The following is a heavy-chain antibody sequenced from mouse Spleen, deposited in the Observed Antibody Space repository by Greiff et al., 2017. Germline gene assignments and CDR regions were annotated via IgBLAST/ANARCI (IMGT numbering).Heavy chain of an antibody. CDR1: GYTFTSYW. V-gene: IGHV1-69*01. D-gene: IGHD4-1*01. CDR2: IDPSDSYT. CDR3: ARSWGSYCFDY. Sequence: QVQLQQPGAELVMPGASVKLSCKASGYTFTSYWMHWVKQRPGQGLEWIGEIDPSDSYTNYNQKFKGKATLTVDKSSSTAYMQLSSLTSEDSAVYYCARSWGSYCFDYWGQGTTLTVSS. J-gene: IGHJ2*01.